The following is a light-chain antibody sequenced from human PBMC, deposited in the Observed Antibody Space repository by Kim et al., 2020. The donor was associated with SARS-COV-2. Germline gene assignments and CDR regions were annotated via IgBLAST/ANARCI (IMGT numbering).Light chain of an antibody. CDR2: KAS. V-gene: IGKV1-9*01. CDR1: QGISSY. J-gene: IGKJ5*01. CDR3: QQLNSYPVT. Sequence: IQLTQSPSSLSTSVGDRVAITCRASQGISSYLAWYQQKPGKAPKLLIYKASTLQSGVPSRFSGSGSGTDFTLTISSLQPEDSATYFCQQLNSYPVTFGQVTRLEIK.